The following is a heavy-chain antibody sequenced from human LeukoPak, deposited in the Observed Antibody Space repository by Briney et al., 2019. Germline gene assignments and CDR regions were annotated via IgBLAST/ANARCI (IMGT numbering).Heavy chain of an antibody. CDR2: VSTSGSS. CDR3: AXXXIVXGGGRNWFDP. CDR1: GGSISNHF. V-gene: IGHV4-4*07. Sequence: PSETLSLTCTVSGGSISNHFCSWIRQPAGKGLEWIGRVSTSGSSYYNPSLKSRVTMSADTSKNQLSLKLTSMTAAGTAGYYCAXXXIVXGGGRNWFDPWGQGTLVTVSS. D-gene: IGHD2-15*01. J-gene: IGHJ5*02.